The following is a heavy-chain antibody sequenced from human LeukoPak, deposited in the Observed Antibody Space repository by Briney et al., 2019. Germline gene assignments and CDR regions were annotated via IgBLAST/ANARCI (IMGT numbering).Heavy chain of an antibody. CDR2: ISWNSGSI. D-gene: IGHD3-3*01. V-gene: IGHV3-9*01. CDR1: GFTFDDYA. Sequence: GGSLRLSCAASGFTFDDYAMRWVRQAPGKGLEWVSGISWNSGSIGYADSVKGRFTISRDNAVNSLYLQMNSLRAEDTAMYYCARDSRMNYYASWGRGTLVTVSS. J-gene: IGHJ5*02. CDR3: ARDSRMNYYAS.